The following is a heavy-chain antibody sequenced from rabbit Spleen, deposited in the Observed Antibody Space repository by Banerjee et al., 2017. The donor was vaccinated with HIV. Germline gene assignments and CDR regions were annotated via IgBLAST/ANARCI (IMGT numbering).Heavy chain of an antibody. V-gene: IGHV1S43*01. J-gene: IGHJ4*01. CDR3: ASDNGNYQFDL. CDR2: IYTSSGTT. D-gene: IGHD1-1*01. CDR1: GFSFSSGQY. Sequence: QSLEESGGGLVQPEGSLTLTCTASGFSFSSGQYMCWVRQAPGKGLEWIACIYTSSGTTYYASWAKGRFTITRSTSLTTVDLKMTSLTAADTATYFCASDNGNYQFDLWGQGTLVTVS.